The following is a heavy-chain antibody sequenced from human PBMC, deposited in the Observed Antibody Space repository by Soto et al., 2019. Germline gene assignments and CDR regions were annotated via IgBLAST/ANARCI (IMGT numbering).Heavy chain of an antibody. CDR2: IRGSGAKT. CDR3: AKQVGEDYGAFDY. J-gene: IGHJ4*02. D-gene: IGHD4-17*01. Sequence: GGSLRLSCAASGFSFSSYAMSWVRQAPGKGLEWVSAIRGSGAKTYYADSVKGRFTIARDNSKNTVYVQMNSLRAEDTAVYYCAKQVGEDYGAFDYWGQGTLVTVSS. CDR1: GFSFSSYA. V-gene: IGHV3-23*01.